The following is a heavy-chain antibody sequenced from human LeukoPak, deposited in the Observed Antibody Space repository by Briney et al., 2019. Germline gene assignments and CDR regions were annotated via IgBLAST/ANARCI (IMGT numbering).Heavy chain of an antibody. CDR2: ISSSGSTI. Sequence: PGGSLRLSCAASGFTFSSYEMNWVRQAPGKGLEWVSYISSSGSTIYYADSVKGRFTISRGNAKNTLYLQMNSLRAEDTAVYYCAKEAVTSNYYYYYYMDVWGKGTTVTISS. CDR1: GFTFSSYE. J-gene: IGHJ6*03. V-gene: IGHV3-48*03. D-gene: IGHD2-21*02. CDR3: AKEAVTSNYYYYYYMDV.